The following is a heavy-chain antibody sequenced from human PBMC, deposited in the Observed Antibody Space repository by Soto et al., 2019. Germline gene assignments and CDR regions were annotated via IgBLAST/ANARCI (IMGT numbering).Heavy chain of an antibody. V-gene: IGHV1-8*01. Sequence: ASVKVSCKASGYTFTSYDINWVRQATGQGLEWMGWMNPNSGNTGYAQKFQGRVTMTRNTSISTAYMELSSLRSEDTAVYYCARGETGPCSYSSSWYWFDPWGQGTLVTVSS. CDR1: GYTFTSYD. D-gene: IGHD6-13*01. CDR2: MNPNSGNT. J-gene: IGHJ5*02. CDR3: ARGETGPCSYSSSWYWFDP.